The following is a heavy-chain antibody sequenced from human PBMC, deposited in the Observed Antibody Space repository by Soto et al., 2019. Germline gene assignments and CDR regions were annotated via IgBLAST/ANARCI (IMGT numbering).Heavy chain of an antibody. CDR3: AKDLIRFSWLVTTTLFWSGYLAY. V-gene: IGHV3-30*18. CDR1: GFTFSSYG. D-gene: IGHD3-3*01. Sequence: GGSLRLSCAASGFTFSSYGMHWVRQAPGKGLEWVAVISYDGSNKYYADSVKGRFTISRDNSKNTLYLQMNSLRAEDTAVYYCAKDLIRFSWLVTTTLFWSGYLAYWGQGTLVTVSS. CDR2: ISYDGSNK. J-gene: IGHJ4*02.